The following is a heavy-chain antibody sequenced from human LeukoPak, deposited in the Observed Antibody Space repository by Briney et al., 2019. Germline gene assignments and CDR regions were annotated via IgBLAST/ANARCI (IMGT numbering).Heavy chain of an antibody. J-gene: IGHJ6*03. D-gene: IGHD2-15*01. Sequence: SETLSLTCAVYGGSFSGYYWSWIRQPPGKGLEWIGEINHSGSTNYNPSLKSRVTISVDTSKNQFSLKLSSATAADTAVYSCATAVPYDIVVVVAARAEASNYYMDVWGKGTTVTVSS. CDR2: INHSGST. V-gene: IGHV4-34*01. CDR1: GGSFSGYY. CDR3: ATAVPYDIVVVVAARAEASNYYMDV.